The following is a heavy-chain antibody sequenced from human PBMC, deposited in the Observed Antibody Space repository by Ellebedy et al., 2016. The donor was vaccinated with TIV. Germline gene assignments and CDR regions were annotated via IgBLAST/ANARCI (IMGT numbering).Heavy chain of an antibody. J-gene: IGHJ4*02. CDR3: AKDRYYASGSYSDY. Sequence: GESLKISCAASGFTFSSYAMSWVRQAPGKGLEWVSAIRGSGGSTYNADSVKGRFTISRDNSKNTLYLQMNSLRVEDTAVYYCAKDRYYASGSYSDYWGQGTLVTVSS. CDR2: IRGSGGST. V-gene: IGHV3-23*01. CDR1: GFTFSSYA. D-gene: IGHD3-10*01.